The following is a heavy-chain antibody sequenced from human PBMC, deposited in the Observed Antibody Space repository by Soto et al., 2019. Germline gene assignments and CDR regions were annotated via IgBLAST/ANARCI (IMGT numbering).Heavy chain of an antibody. CDR2: IIPIFGTA. D-gene: IGHD3-10*01. J-gene: IGHJ4*02. CDR3: ASPRDYYGSGIYYFDY. V-gene: IGHV1-69*13. Sequence: SVKVSCKASGGTFSSYAISRVRQAPGQGLEWMGGIIPIFGTANYAQKFQGRVTITADESTSTAYMELSSLRSEDTAVYYCASPRDYYGSGIYYFDYWGQGTLVTVSS. CDR1: GGTFSSYA.